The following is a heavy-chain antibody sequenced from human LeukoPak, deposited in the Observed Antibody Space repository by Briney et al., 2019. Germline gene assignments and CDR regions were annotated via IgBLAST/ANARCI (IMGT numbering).Heavy chain of an antibody. V-gene: IGHV4-34*01. CDR1: GGSFSGYY. CDR3: ARTSGTWKYYYMDV. J-gene: IGHJ6*03. Sequence: SETLSLTCAVYGGSFSGYYWSWIRQPPGKGLEWIGEINHSGSTNYNPSLKSRVTISVDKSKNQFSLKLSSVTAADTAVYYCARTSGTWKYYYMDVWGTGATVTVSS. CDR2: INHSGST. D-gene: IGHD1-1*01.